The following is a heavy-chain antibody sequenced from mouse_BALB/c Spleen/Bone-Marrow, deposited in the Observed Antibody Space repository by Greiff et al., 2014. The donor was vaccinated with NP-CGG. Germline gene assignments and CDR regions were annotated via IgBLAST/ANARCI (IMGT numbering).Heavy chain of an antibody. J-gene: IGHJ1*01. CDR3: ARDRTTATLYWYFDV. CDR1: GFTFTDYY. V-gene: IGHV7-3*02. Sequence: DVMLVESGGGLVQPGGSLRLSCATSGFTFTDYYMSWVRQPPGKALEWLGFIRNKANGYTTEYSAPVKGRFTISRDNSQSILYLQMNTLRAEDSATYYCARDRTTATLYWYFDVWGAGTTVTVSS. D-gene: IGHD1-2*01. CDR2: IRNKANGYTT.